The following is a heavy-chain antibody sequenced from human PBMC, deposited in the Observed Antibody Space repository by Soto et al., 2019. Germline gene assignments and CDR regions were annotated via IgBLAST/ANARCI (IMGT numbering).Heavy chain of an antibody. CDR1: GGLFTSNNW. J-gene: IGHJ4*02. Sequence: SETLSLTCAGSGGLFTSNNWWTWVRQPPVQGLEWIGEIYRTGSTNCNPSLTSRVTISVDKSKNPFSLKLTSVTAADTAVYYCAARHFWGGPCPDRRLDYWGQGPLVTVSS. D-gene: IGHD3-3*02. CDR2: IYRTGST. V-gene: IGHV4-4*02. CDR3: AARHFWGGPCPDRRLDY.